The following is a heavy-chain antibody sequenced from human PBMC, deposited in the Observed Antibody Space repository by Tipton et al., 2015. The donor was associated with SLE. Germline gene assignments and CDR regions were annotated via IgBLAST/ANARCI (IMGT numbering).Heavy chain of an antibody. CDR3: VKEDPQRFFHVRGAFDI. V-gene: IGHV3-64D*06. CDR2: ISSNGGST. J-gene: IGHJ3*02. D-gene: IGHD3-10*02. CDR1: GFTFSSYA. Sequence: SLRLSCSASGFTFSSYAMHWVRQAPGKGLEYVSLISSNGGSTYYADSVKGRFTISRDNSKNTLYLQMSSLRPDDTAVYYCVKEDPQRFFHVRGAFDIWGQGTMVTVSS.